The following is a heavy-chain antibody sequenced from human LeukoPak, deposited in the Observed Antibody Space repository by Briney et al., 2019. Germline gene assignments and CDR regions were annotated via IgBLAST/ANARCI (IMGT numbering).Heavy chain of an antibody. J-gene: IGHJ4*02. Sequence: GGSLRLSCAASGFTVIDYDMHWVRQVIGKGLEWVSAIGIRGDTHYSGSAKGRFTISRENAESSLYLQMNSLRAEDTAVYYCARGGIQVSGIDEFDYWGQGTLVTVSS. CDR3: ARGGIQVSGIDEFDY. CDR2: IGIRGDT. D-gene: IGHD6-19*01. CDR1: GFTVIDYD. V-gene: IGHV3-13*01.